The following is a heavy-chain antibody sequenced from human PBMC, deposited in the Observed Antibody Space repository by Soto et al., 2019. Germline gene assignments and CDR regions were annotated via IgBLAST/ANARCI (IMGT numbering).Heavy chain of an antibody. J-gene: IGHJ3*02. CDR2: ISANNGNR. D-gene: IGHD3-16*01. Sequence: QVQLVQSGAEVKKAGASVKVSCKASGYTFTAYGITWVRQAPGQGLEWMGWISANNGNRNYAQNLQGRVTMTTDTSPSTAYVDLRRLRSAGTAVYYCARRGWGTYDALDTWGQGTMVTVTS. CDR1: GYTFTAYG. V-gene: IGHV1-18*01. CDR3: ARRGWGTYDALDT.